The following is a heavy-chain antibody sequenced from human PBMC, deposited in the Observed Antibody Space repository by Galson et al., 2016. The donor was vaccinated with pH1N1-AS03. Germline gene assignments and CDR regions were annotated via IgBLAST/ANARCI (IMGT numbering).Heavy chain of an antibody. V-gene: IGHV4-4*02. CDR2: IHESGST. D-gene: IGHD2-21*01. Sequence: ETLSLTCAVFGGTINNNNWWSWVRQPPGKGLEWIGEIHESGSTNFNPSLKSRVTISVDKSKKQFSLNLSSVTAADTAVYYCARELHGDWGAFDIWGQGTMVIVSS. CDR3: ARELHGDWGAFDI. J-gene: IGHJ3*02. CDR1: GGTINNNNW.